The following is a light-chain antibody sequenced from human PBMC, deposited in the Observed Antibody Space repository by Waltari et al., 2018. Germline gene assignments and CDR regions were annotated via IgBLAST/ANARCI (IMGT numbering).Light chain of an antibody. J-gene: IGKJ4*01. V-gene: IGKV1-39*01. CDR1: QTINKY. CDR3: QQSDSLPLT. Sequence: DIQMTQSPSSLSASVGDRVTIPCRASQTINKYLNWYQQKPGKAPKVLISVVSYLHTGVPSRFSGSGSGTDFTLTISSLQPEDFATYYCQQSDSLPLTFAGGTKVEIK. CDR2: VVS.